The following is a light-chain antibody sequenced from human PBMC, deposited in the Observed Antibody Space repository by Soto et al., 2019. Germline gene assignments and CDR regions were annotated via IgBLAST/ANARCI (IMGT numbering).Light chain of an antibody. V-gene: IGKV1-8*01. Sequence: AIRMTQSPSSLPASTGDRVTITCRASQGISSYLAWYQQKPGKAPKLLIYAASTLQSGVPSRFSGSGSGTDFTLTISCLQSEDFATYYCQQYYSYPQAFGHGTKVDIK. CDR2: AAS. CDR1: QGISSY. CDR3: QQYYSYPQA. J-gene: IGKJ3*01.